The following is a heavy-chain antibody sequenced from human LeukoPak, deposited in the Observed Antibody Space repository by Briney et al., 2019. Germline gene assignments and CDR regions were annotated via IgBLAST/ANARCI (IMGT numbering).Heavy chain of an antibody. V-gene: IGHV3-23*01. CDR2: ISGSGGST. CDR3: AKKSITIFGVVTHSFDC. CDR1: GFTFSSYA. J-gene: IGHJ4*02. D-gene: IGHD3-3*01. Sequence: GGSLRLSCAASGFTFSSYAMSWVRQAPGKGLEWVSAISGSGGSTYYADSVKGRFTISRDNSKNTLYLQMNSLRAEDTAVYYCAKKSITIFGVVTHSFDCWGQGTLVTVSS.